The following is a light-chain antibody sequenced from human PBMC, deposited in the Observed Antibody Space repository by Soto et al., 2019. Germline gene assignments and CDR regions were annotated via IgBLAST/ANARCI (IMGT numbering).Light chain of an antibody. J-gene: IGLJ1*01. CDR3: CSYAGDYTYV. Sequence: QSVLTQPRSVSGSPGQSVTTSCTGTSSDVGDYNYVSWYQQHPGKAPKLMIYDVSKRPSGVPDRFSGSKSGNTASLTISGLQAEDEADYYCCSYAGDYTYVFGTGTKVTVL. CDR1: SSDVGDYNY. V-gene: IGLV2-11*01. CDR2: DVS.